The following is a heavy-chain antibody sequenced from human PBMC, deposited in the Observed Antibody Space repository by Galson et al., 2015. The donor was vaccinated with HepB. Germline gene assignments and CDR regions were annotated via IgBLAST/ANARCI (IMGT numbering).Heavy chain of an antibody. CDR2: ISSSSSYI. D-gene: IGHD4-17*01. CDR1: GFTFSSYS. J-gene: IGHJ6*02. Sequence: SLRLSCAASGFTFSSYSMNWVRQAPGKGLEWVSSISSSSSYIYYADSVKGRFTISRDNAKNSPYLQMNSLRAEDTAVYYCARGGDGDSYYYYGMDVWGQGTTVTVSS. V-gene: IGHV3-21*01. CDR3: ARGGDGDSYYYYGMDV.